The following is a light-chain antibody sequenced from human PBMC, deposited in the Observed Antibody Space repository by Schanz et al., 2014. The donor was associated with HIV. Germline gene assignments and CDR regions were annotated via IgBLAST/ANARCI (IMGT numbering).Light chain of an antibody. CDR1: QSVSNN. J-gene: IGKJ5*01. CDR3: QHYSTSPIT. CDR2: GAS. V-gene: IGKV3-15*01. Sequence: EIGMTQSPATLSVSPGERATLSCRASQSVSNNLAWYQQNPGQAPRLLISGASTRATGVPARFSGSGSGTVFTLTISRLEPEDFAVFYCQHYSTSPITFGQGTRLETK.